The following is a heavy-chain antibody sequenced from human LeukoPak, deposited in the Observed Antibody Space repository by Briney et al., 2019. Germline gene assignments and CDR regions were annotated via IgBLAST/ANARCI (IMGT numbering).Heavy chain of an antibody. CDR1: GGSISGYY. D-gene: IGHD3-16*01. J-gene: IGHJ4*02. CDR3: VRHPWRMGSRDYNFDD. V-gene: IGHV4-59*08. CDR2: IYYSEST. Sequence: SETLSLTCTVSGGSISGYYWSWIRQPPGKGLEWIGHIYYSESTNYNPSLKSRVTISVDTSKNQFSLKMTSVTAADTAVYYCVRHPWRMGSRDYNFDDWGQGTLVTVSS.